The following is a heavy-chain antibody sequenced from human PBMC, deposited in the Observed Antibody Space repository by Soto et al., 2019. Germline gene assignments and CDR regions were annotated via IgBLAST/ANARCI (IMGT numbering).Heavy chain of an antibody. CDR1: GGSISSGGYY. CDR3: ARDQHPDTAMVTGKSYYYYGMDV. CDR2: IYYSGST. Sequence: PSETLSLTCTVSGGSISSGGYYWSWIRQHPGKGLEWIGYIYYSGSTYYNQSLKSRVTISVDTSKNQFSLKLSSVTAADTAVYYCARDQHPDTAMVTGKSYYYYGMDVWGQGTTVPSP. V-gene: IGHV4-31*03. D-gene: IGHD5-18*01. J-gene: IGHJ6*02.